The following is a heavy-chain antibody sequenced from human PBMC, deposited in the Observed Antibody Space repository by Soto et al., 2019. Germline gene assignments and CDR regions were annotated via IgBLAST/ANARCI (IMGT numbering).Heavy chain of an antibody. D-gene: IGHD3-22*01. CDR3: TRSTGYYYYFDY. CDR1: GGSISSGGYY. J-gene: IGHJ4*02. Sequence: SETLSLTCTVSGGSISSGGYYWSWIRQHPGKGLEWIGYIYYSGSTYYNPSLKSRVTISVDTSKNHFSLKLSSVTAADTAVYYCTRSTGYYYYFDYWGQGALVTVYS. V-gene: IGHV4-31*03. CDR2: IYYSGST.